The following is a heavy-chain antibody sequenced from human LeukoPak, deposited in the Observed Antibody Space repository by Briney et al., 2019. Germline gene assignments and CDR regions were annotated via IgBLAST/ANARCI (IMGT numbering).Heavy chain of an antibody. Sequence: WGSLRLSCAASGFTFSSYSMNWVRQAPGKGLEWVSDISSSSSTIYYADSVKGRFTISRDNAKNSLYLQMNSLRAEDTAVYYCARENEKYCSGGSCFPDAFDIWGQGTMVTVSS. CDR1: GFTFSSYS. J-gene: IGHJ3*02. CDR2: ISSSSSTI. CDR3: ARENEKYCSGGSCFPDAFDI. V-gene: IGHV3-48*04. D-gene: IGHD2-15*01.